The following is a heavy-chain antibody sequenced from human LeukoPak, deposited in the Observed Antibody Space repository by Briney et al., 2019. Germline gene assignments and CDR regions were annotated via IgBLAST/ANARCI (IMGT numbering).Heavy chain of an antibody. CDR1: GYTFTSYD. CDR2: MNPNSGNT. CDR3: ARVVVRGVINFFAY. D-gene: IGHD3-10*01. V-gene: IGHV1-8*01. J-gene: IGHJ4*02. Sequence: ASVKVSCKAPGYTFTSYDINWVRQATGQGLEWMGWMNPNSGNTGYAQKFQGRVTMTRDTSISTAYMELSRLRSDDTAVYYCARVVVRGVINFFAYWGQGTLVTVSS.